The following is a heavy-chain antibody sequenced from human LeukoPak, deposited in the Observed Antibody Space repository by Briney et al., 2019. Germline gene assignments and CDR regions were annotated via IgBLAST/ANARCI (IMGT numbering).Heavy chain of an antibody. V-gene: IGHV3-30*02. D-gene: IGHD2-2*01. J-gene: IGHJ3*02. Sequence: GESLKISCAASGFTFSSYGMHWVRQAPGKGLEWVAFIRYDGSNKYYADSVKGRFTISRGNSKNTLYLQMNSLRAEDTAVYYCAKELGYCSSTSCYAFDIWGQGTMVTVSS. CDR3: AKELGYCSSTSCYAFDI. CDR1: GFTFSSYG. CDR2: IRYDGSNK.